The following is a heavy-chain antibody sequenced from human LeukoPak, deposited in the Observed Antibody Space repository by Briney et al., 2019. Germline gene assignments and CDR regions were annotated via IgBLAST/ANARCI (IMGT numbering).Heavy chain of an antibody. CDR3: ARVSSLLWFGEPPNWFDP. CDR1: GLTFSSYS. J-gene: IGHJ5*02. CDR2: ISSSSSYI. D-gene: IGHD3-10*01. Sequence: GGSLRLSCAASGLTFSSYSMNWVRQAPGKGLEWVSSISSSSSYIYYADSVKGRFIISRDNAKNSLYLQMNSLRAEDTAVYYCARVSSLLWFGEPPNWFDPWGQGTLVTVSS. V-gene: IGHV3-21*01.